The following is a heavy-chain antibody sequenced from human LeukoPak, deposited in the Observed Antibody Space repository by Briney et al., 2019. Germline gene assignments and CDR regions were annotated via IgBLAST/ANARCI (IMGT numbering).Heavy chain of an antibody. D-gene: IGHD2-2*01. V-gene: IGHV1-2*06. Sequence: GASVKVSCKASGYTFTGYYMHWVRQAPGQGLDWLGRINPNSGGTNYAQKFQGRVTMTRDTSISTAYMELSRLRSDDTAVYYGEDGIRDSNYAVLDWFDPWGQGTLVTVSS. CDR3: EDGIRDSNYAVLDWFDP. J-gene: IGHJ5*02. CDR1: GYTFTGYY. CDR2: INPNSGGT.